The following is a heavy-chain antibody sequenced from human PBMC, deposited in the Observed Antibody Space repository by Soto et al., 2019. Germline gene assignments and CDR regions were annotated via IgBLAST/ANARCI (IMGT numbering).Heavy chain of an antibody. CDR3: AGDDYGDFERDFDY. V-gene: IGHV1-69*08. CDR1: GGTFSTYT. Sequence: QGQLVQSGAEVKKPGSSVKVSCKASGGTFSTYTISWMRQAPGQGLEWMGRIIPLLGIVNYAQKFQGRVTIIAEKSTSTAYMELSSLRYEDTAVYYCAGDDYGDFERDFDYWGQGTLVTVSS. J-gene: IGHJ4*02. CDR2: IIPLLGIV. D-gene: IGHD4-17*01.